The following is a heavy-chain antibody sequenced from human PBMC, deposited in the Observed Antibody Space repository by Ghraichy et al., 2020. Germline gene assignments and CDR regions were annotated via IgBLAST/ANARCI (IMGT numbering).Heavy chain of an antibody. Sequence: GGSLRLSCAASGFTVSSYYMSWVRQAPGKGLEWVSVIYSGGNTYYADSVNGRFTISRDNSKNTLYLQMNSLRAEATAVYYCARWSSGWYNDYWGQGTLVTVSS. CDR1: GFTVSSYY. CDR2: IYSGGNT. D-gene: IGHD6-19*01. CDR3: ARWSSGWYNDY. J-gene: IGHJ4*02. V-gene: IGHV3-53*01.